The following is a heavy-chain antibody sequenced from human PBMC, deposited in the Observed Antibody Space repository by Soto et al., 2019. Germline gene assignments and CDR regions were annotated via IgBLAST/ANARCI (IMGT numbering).Heavy chain of an antibody. CDR1: GYSFTSYW. CDR2: IYPGDSDT. CDR3: ARNRRDTAMVSPFDY. Sequence: GESLKISCKGSGYSFTSYWIGWVRQMPGKGLEWMGIIYPGDSDTRYSPSFQGQVTISADKSISTAYLQWSSLKASDTARYYCARNRRDTAMVSPFDYWGQGTLVTVSS. V-gene: IGHV5-51*01. J-gene: IGHJ4*02. D-gene: IGHD5-18*01.